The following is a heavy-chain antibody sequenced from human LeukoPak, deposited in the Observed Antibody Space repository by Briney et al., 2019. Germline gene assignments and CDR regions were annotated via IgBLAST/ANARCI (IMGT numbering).Heavy chain of an antibody. D-gene: IGHD2-2*01. V-gene: IGHV5-51*01. Sequence: GESLKISCKGSGYSFTSYWIGWVRQMPGKGLEWMGIIYPGDSDTRYSPSFQGQVTISADKSISTAYLQWSSLKASDTAMYYCARTPYCSSTSCYGGDYWGQGTLVTVSS. J-gene: IGHJ4*02. CDR3: ARTPYCSSTSCYGGDY. CDR1: GYSFTSYW. CDR2: IYPGDSDT.